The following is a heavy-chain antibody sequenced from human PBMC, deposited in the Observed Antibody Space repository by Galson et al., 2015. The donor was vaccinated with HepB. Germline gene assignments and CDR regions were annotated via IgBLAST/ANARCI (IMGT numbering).Heavy chain of an antibody. CDR3: AREVDYGDSTPSFDL. CDR1: GFTFSSYA. V-gene: IGHV3-30*04. CDR2: ISYDGSNK. J-gene: IGHJ2*01. D-gene: IGHD4-17*01. Sequence: SLRLSCAASGFTFSSYAMHWVRQAPGKGLEWVAVISYDGSNKYYADSVKGRFTISRDNSKNTLYLQMNSLRAEDTAVYYCAREVDYGDSTPSFDLWGRGTLVTVSS.